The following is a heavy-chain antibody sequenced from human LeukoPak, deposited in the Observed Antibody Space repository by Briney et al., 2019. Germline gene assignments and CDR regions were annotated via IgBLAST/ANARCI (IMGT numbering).Heavy chain of an antibody. V-gene: IGHV3-66*02. J-gene: IGHJ6*02. CDR3: ASRSTSCYYYYYGMDV. CDR2: IYSGGST. D-gene: IGHD2-2*01. CDR1: GFTVSGNY. Sequence: GGSLRLSCAASGFTVSGNYMSWVRQAPGKGLEWVSVIYSGGSTYYADSVKGRFTISRDNSKNTLYLQMNSLRAEDTAVYYCASRSTSCYYYYYGMDVWGQGTTVTVSS.